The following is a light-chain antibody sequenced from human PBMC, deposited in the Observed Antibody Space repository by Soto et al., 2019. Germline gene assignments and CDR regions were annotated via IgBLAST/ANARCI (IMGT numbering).Light chain of an antibody. CDR1: QRVLYSSNIKNY. CDR2: WAS. J-gene: IGKJ3*01. CDR3: QQYYSTPPVT. V-gene: IGKV4-1*01. Sequence: DIVMTQSQTSLAGSLGERATINCKSSQRVLYSSNIKNYLAWYQQKPGRPPKLLLYWASTRESGVPDRFSGSGSGTDFALTISSLQAEDVAVYYCQQYYSTPPVTFGPGTKVDIK.